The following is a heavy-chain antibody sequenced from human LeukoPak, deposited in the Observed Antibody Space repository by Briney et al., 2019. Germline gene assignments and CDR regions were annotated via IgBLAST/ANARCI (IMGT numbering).Heavy chain of an antibody. J-gene: IGHJ4*02. CDR3: ARESDTVMVSGTYFDY. Sequence: GGSLRLSCAASGFTFSSYSMNWVRQAPGKGLEWVSSISTSSSYIYYADSVKGRFTISRDNAKNSLYLQMNSLRAEDTAVYYCARESDTVMVSGTYFDYWGQGTLVTVSS. D-gene: IGHD5-18*01. V-gene: IGHV3-21*01. CDR2: ISTSSSYI. CDR1: GFTFSSYS.